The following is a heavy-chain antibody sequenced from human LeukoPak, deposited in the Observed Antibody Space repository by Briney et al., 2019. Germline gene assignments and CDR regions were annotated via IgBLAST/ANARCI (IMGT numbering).Heavy chain of an antibody. V-gene: IGHV3-11*01. J-gene: IGHJ4*02. CDR2: ISSSGSTI. CDR1: GFTFSDYY. D-gene: IGHD3-16*02. CDR3: ARDYVWGSYRYDY. Sequence: PGGSLRLSCAAPGFTFSDYYMSWIRQAPGKGLEWVSYISSSGSTIYYADSVKGRFTISRDNAKNSLYLQMNSLRAEDTAVYYCARDYVWGSYRYDYWGQGTLVTVSS.